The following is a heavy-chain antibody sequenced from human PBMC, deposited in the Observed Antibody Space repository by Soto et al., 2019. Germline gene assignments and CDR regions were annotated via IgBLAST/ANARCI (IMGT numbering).Heavy chain of an antibody. CDR1: GFTFSSYS. J-gene: IGHJ4*02. CDR3: ASQGRGTNFDY. CDR2: ISSSSSYI. V-gene: IGHV3-21*02. Sequence: EVQLVEFGGGLVKPGGSLRLSCAASGFTFSSYSMNWVRQAPGKGLEWVSSISSSSSYIYYADSVKGRFTISRDNAKNALDLHMNSLRADGKAVYYCASQGRGTNFDYWGQGILVTVSS.